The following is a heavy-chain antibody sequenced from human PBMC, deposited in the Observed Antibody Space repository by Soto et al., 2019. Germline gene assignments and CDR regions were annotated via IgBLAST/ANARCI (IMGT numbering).Heavy chain of an antibody. Sequence: SETLSLTCAVYGGSFSGYYWSWIRQPPGKGLEWIGEINHSGSTNYNPSLKSRVTISVDTSKNQFSLKLSSVTAADTAVYYCARGRRRQWLENHYYGMDVWGQGTTVTVSS. J-gene: IGHJ6*02. CDR3: ARGRRRQWLENHYYGMDV. V-gene: IGHV4-34*01. D-gene: IGHD6-19*01. CDR1: GGSFSGYY. CDR2: INHSGST.